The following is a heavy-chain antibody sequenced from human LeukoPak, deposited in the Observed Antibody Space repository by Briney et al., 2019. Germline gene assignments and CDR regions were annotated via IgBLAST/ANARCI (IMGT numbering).Heavy chain of an antibody. CDR3: ARDTGYSSGLDY. CDR2: ISSSGSTI. V-gene: IGHV3-48*03. J-gene: IGHJ4*02. D-gene: IGHD6-19*01. Sequence: GGSLRLSCAASGFTFSSYEMNWVRQAPGKGLEWVSYISSSGSTIYYADSVKGRFTISRDNAKNSLYLQMNSLRAEDMAVYYCARDTGYSSGLDYWGQGTLVTVSS. CDR1: GFTFSSYE.